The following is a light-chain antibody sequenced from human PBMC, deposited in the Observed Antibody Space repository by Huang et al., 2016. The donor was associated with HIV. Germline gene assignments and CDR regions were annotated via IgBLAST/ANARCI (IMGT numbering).Light chain of an antibody. CDR2: WAS. Sequence: DIVMTQSPDSLAVSPGERATINCKSSQSVLYSLSKKNYLAWFQQKPGRPPKLLIYWASKRESGVSDRFRGSGSGTDFTLTINNLQAEDVAVYFCLQYYSVPQTFGHGTKVEIK. CDR1: QSVLYSLSKKNY. V-gene: IGKV4-1*01. CDR3: LQYYSVPQT. J-gene: IGKJ1*01.